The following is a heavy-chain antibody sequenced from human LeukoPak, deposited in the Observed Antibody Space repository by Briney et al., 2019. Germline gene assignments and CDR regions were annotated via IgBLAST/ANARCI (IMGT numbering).Heavy chain of an antibody. CDR3: ARVRSPRYFDY. J-gene: IGHJ4*02. Sequence: QSGGSLRLSCAASGFTFSRYAMSWVRQAPGKGLEWVSSIGGSGGTTYYADSVQGRFTISRDNAKNSLYLQMNSLRAEDTAVYYCARVRSPRYFDYWGQGTLVTVSS. V-gene: IGHV3-23*01. CDR1: GFTFSRYA. CDR2: IGGSGGTT.